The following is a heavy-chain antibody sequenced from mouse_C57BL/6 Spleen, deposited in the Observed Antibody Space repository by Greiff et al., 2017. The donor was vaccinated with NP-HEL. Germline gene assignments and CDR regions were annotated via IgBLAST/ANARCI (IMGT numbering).Heavy chain of an antibody. CDR2: IYPGDGDT. D-gene: IGHD1-1*01. CDR1: GYAFSSSW. CDR3: ARERYYGSSFAY. V-gene: IGHV1-82*01. J-gene: IGHJ3*01. Sequence: QVQLQQSGPELVKPGASVKISCKASGYAFSSSWMNWVKQRPGKGLEWIGQIYPGDGDTNYNGKFKGKAKLTADKSSSTAYMQLSSLSSEDSAVYFCARERYYGSSFAYWGQGTLVTVSA.